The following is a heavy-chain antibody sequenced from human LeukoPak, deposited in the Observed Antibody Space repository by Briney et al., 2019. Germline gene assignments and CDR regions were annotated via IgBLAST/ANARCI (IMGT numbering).Heavy chain of an antibody. CDR2: IKINTEDATT. CDR3: TSYLWFGAVLNFDY. V-gene: IGHV3-15*01. CDR1: GLKFNNAW. Sequence: GGSLRLSCVASGLKFNNAWMSWVRQAPGKGLEWVGRIKINTEDATTDYAAPVKGRFTISRDDRKNTLYLQMNSLKIEDTAVYYCTSYLWFGAVLNFDYWGQGTLVTVSS. D-gene: IGHD3-10*01. J-gene: IGHJ4*02.